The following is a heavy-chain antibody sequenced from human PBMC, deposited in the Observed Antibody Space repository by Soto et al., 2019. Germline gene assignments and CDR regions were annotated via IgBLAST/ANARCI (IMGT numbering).Heavy chain of an antibody. Sequence: VGSLRLSCAASGFTFTSYAMSWVRQAPGKGLEWVSAISGSGGSTYYADSVKGRFTISRDNSKNTLYPQMNSLRAEDTAVYYCAKDQDGSYYYYGMDVWGQGTTVTVSS. D-gene: IGHD1-26*01. V-gene: IGHV3-23*01. CDR3: AKDQDGSYYYYGMDV. J-gene: IGHJ6*02. CDR2: ISGSGGST. CDR1: GFTFTSYA.